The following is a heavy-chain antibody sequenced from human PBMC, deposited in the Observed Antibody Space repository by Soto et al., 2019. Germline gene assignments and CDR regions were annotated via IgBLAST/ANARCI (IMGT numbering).Heavy chain of an antibody. Sequence: EVQLVESGGGLVQPDRPLRLSCEASGFNFENYAMHWVRQVPGKGLEWVSAISGNSGQLDYADSVRGRFTISRDNGNNSLYLEMNSLRPDDTALYFCAKDKSTGEYSYYRYMDVWGRGTTVIVSS. D-gene: IGHD4-17*01. V-gene: IGHV3-9*01. CDR3: AKDKSTGEYSYYRYMDV. CDR2: ISGNSGQL. J-gene: IGHJ6*03. CDR1: GFNFENYA.